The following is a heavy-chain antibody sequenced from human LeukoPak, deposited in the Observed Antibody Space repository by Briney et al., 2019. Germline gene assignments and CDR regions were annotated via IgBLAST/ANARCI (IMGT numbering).Heavy chain of an antibody. CDR1: AFIFSGHR. CDR2: ISSSSSYI. D-gene: IGHD3-22*01. J-gene: IGHJ4*02. Sequence: GGSLRLSCEGSAFIFSGHRMNWVRQTPGKGLEWVSSISSSSSYIYYADSVKGRFTISRDNAKNSLYLQMNSLRAEDTAVYYCARDSYYYDSSGYYQLWGQGTLVTVSS. V-gene: IGHV3-21*01. CDR3: ARDSYYYDSSGYYQL.